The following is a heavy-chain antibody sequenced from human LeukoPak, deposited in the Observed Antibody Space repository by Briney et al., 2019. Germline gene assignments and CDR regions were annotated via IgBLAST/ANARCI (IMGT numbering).Heavy chain of an antibody. D-gene: IGHD3-3*01. CDR2: IKQDGSEK. J-gene: IGHJ4*02. CDR3: ARSSYYDFWSGYYYGY. CDR1: GFTFSSYW. Sequence: GGSLRLPCAASGFTFSSYWMSWVRQAPGKGLEWVANIKQDGSEKYYVDSVKGRFTISRDNAKNSLYLQMNSLRAEDTAVYYCARSSYYDFWSGYYYGYWGQGTLVTVSS. V-gene: IGHV3-7*01.